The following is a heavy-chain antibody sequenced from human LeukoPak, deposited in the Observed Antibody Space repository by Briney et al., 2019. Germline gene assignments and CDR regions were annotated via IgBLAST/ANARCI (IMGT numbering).Heavy chain of an antibody. J-gene: IGHJ4*02. CDR3: AEDQKLQPFHY. Sequence: GGSLRLSCVASGLIFSTYGMHWVRQAPGKGLEWVAFKQFDGSDEHYSDSVKGRFTISRDNSKNTLFLQMNNLRTEDTSVYYCAEDQKLQPFHYWGQGTLVTVSS. D-gene: IGHD6-13*01. CDR2: KQFDGSDE. V-gene: IGHV3-30*02. CDR1: GLIFSTYG.